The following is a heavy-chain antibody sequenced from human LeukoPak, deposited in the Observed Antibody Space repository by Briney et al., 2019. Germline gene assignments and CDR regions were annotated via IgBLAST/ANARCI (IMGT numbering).Heavy chain of an antibody. J-gene: IGHJ5*02. CDR3: ARLGDSFQYNWFDP. CDR2: INHSGST. CDR1: GGSFSGYY. V-gene: IGHV4-34*01. Sequence: SETLSLTCAVYGGSFSGYYWSWIRQPPGKGLEWIGEINHSGSTNYNPSLKSRVTISVDTSKNQFSLKPSSVTAADTAVYYCARLGDSFQYNWFDPWGQGTLVTVSS. D-gene: IGHD5-18*01.